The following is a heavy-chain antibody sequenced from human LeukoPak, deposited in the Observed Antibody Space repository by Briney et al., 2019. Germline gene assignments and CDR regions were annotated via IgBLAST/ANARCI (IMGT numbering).Heavy chain of an antibody. J-gene: IGHJ4*02. CDR3: ARVFHRSGGSCYAY. Sequence: PGRSLRLSCAASGFTFSSYGMHWVRQAPGKGLEWVAVIWYDGSNKYYADSVKGRFTISRDNSKNTLYLQMNSLRAEDTAVYYCARVFHRSGGSCYAYWGQGTLVTVSS. CDR1: GFTFSSYG. V-gene: IGHV3-33*01. D-gene: IGHD2-15*01. CDR2: IWYDGSNK.